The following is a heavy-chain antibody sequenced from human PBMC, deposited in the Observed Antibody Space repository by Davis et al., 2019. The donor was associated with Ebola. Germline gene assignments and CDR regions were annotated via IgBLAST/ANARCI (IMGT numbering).Heavy chain of an antibody. Sequence: ASVKVSCKASGYTFKNSAISWVRPAPGQGLEWMGWISAYNGNTAYAQILQGRVTMTTDTSTGTAYMELRSLRSDDTAVYFCARTSIVGTTTTASDIWGQGTMVTVSS. CDR3: ARTSIVGTTTTASDI. D-gene: IGHD1-26*01. V-gene: IGHV1-18*01. CDR1: GYTFKNSA. CDR2: ISAYNGNT. J-gene: IGHJ3*02.